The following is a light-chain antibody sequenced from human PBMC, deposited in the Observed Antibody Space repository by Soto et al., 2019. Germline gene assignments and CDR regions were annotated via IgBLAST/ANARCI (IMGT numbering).Light chain of an antibody. V-gene: IGLV2-14*03. CDR1: HNDIGTYDY. Sequence: QSVLTQPPSVSGSPGQSITISCTGNHNDIGTYDYVSWYQQHPGRAPRLLIHGVTTRPSGISGRFSVSKSGLTASLTISGLQPEDEADYYCSSFTSNRIYVFGPGTKVTVL. CDR3: SSFTSNRIYV. J-gene: IGLJ1*01. CDR2: GVT.